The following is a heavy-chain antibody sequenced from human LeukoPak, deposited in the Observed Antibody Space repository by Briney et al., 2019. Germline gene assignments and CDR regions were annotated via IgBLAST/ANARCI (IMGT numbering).Heavy chain of an antibody. CDR2: ISAYNGNT. Sequence: ASVKVSCKASGYTFTSYGISWVRQAPGQGLEWMGWISAYNGNTNYAQKFQGRVTITADKSTSTAYMELSSLRSEDTAVYYCARSRIAVAGNWFDPWGQGTLVTVSS. J-gene: IGHJ5*02. CDR3: ARSRIAVAGNWFDP. D-gene: IGHD6-19*01. V-gene: IGHV1-18*01. CDR1: GYTFTSYG.